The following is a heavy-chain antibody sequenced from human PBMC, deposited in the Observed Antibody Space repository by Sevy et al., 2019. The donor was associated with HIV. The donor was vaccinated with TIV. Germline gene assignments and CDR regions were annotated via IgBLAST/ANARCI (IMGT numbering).Heavy chain of an antibody. CDR3: ARDRTPVTTYFDY. CDR2: IIWSGAST. V-gene: IGHV3-20*04. J-gene: IGHJ4*02. CDR1: GFTFDDYG. Sequence: GGSLRLSCAVSGFTFDDYGMSWVRQAPGKGLEWVSGIIWSGASTDYAVSVKGRFTISRDNAKNSLYLQMNSLRAEDTAFYYCARDRTPVTTYFDYWGQGTLVTVSS. D-gene: IGHD4-17*01.